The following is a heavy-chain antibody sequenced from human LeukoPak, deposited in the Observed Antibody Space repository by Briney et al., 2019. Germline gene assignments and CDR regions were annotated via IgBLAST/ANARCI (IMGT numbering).Heavy chain of an antibody. CDR1: GFTFSSYA. CDR2: ISYDGSNK. Sequence: PGGSLRLSCAASGFTFSSYAMHWVRQAPGKGLEWVAVISYDGSNKYYADSVKGRFTISGDNSKNTLYLQMNSLRAEDTAVYYCAKVRGTLYYYGLDVWGQGTTVTVSS. J-gene: IGHJ6*02. D-gene: IGHD2-15*01. CDR3: AKVRGTLYYYGLDV. V-gene: IGHV3-30-3*01.